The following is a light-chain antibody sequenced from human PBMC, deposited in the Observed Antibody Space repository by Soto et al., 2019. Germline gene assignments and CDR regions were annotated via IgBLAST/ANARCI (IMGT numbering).Light chain of an antibody. V-gene: IGLV3-21*04. J-gene: IGLJ3*02. Sequence: SYELTQPPSVSVAPGETARITCGANDIGSKFVHWYQQRPGQAPMVVIYFDSDRPSGISERFSGSKSGNTATLTFHRVEAGDEADYYCQVWDSGTNLVVFGGGTKLTVL. CDR3: QVWDSGTNLVV. CDR1: DIGSKF. CDR2: FDS.